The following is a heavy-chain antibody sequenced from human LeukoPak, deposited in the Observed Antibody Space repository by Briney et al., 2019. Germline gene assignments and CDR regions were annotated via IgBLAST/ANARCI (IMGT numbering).Heavy chain of an antibody. CDR2: ISWNSGSI. Sequence: GGSLRLSCAASGFTFDDYAMHWVRQAPGKGLEWVSGISWNSGSIGYADSVKGRFTISRDNAKNSLYLQMNSLRAEDTALYYCAKEYDTKGDSRVYWGQGTLVTVSS. CDR3: AKEYDTKGDSRVY. V-gene: IGHV3-9*01. J-gene: IGHJ4*02. D-gene: IGHD3-22*01. CDR1: GFTFDDYA.